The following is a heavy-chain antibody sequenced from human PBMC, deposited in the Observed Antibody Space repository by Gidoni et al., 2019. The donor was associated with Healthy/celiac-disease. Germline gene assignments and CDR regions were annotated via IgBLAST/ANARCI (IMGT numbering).Heavy chain of an antibody. D-gene: IGHD1-20*01. CDR1: GYTFTSDA. Sequence: QVQLVQSGAEEKKPGASVKVSCKASGYTFTSDAMHWVRQAPGQRLEWMGWINAGNGNTKYSQKFQGRVTITRDTSASTAYMELSSLRSEDTAVYYCARAALVPNWNDLYYGMDVWGQGTTVTVSS. CDR3: ARAALVPNWNDLYYGMDV. CDR2: INAGNGNT. J-gene: IGHJ6*02. V-gene: IGHV1-3*05.